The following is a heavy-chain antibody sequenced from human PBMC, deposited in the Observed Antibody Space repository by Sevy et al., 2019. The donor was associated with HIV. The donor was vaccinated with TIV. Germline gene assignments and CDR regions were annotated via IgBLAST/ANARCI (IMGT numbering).Heavy chain of an antibody. J-gene: IGHJ4*02. D-gene: IGHD2-2*01. CDR3: ARDMLGYCSSTSCYAEGYFDY. CDR1: GGSISSYY. Sequence: SETLSLTCTVSGGSISSYYWSWIRQPPGKGLEWIGYINYSGSTNYNSSLKSRVTISVDTSKNQFSLKLSSVTAADTAVYYCARDMLGYCSSTSCYAEGYFDYWGQGTLVTVSS. V-gene: IGHV4-59*01. CDR2: INYSGST.